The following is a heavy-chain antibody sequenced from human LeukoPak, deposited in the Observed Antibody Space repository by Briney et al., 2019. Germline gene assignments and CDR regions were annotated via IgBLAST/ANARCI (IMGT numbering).Heavy chain of an antibody. CDR2: ISAYNGNT. Sequence: GASVKVSCKASGYTFTSYRISWVRQAPGQGLEWMGWISAYNGNTNYAQKLQGRVTMTTDTSTSTAYMELRSLRSDDTAVYYCARMSWDSSGYYSRSDAFDIWGQGTMVTVSS. CDR1: GYTFTSYR. J-gene: IGHJ3*02. CDR3: ARMSWDSSGYYSRSDAFDI. D-gene: IGHD3-22*01. V-gene: IGHV1-18*01.